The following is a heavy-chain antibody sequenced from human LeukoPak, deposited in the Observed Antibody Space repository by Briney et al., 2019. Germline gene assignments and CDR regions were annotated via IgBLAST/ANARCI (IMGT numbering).Heavy chain of an antibody. CDR2: INPSGGST. CDR3: ARGKANYYGSGSYNY. J-gene: IGHJ4*02. CDR1: GYTFTIYY. Sequence: ASVKVSCKASGYTFTIYYIHWVRQAPGQGLEWMGLINPSGGSTNYAQKFQGRVTMTRNTSISTAYMELSSLRSEDTAVYYCARGKANYYGSGSYNYWGQGTLVTVSS. V-gene: IGHV1-46*01. D-gene: IGHD3-10*01.